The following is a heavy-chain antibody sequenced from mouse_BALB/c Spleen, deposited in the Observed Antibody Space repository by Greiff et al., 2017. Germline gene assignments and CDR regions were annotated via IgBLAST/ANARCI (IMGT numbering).Heavy chain of an antibody. CDR2: IFPGTGTT. V-gene: IGHV1S132*01. D-gene: IGHD4-1*01. J-gene: IGHJ2*01. CDR3: ARSWENDY. Sequence: VKVVESGAELVKPGASVKLSCKTSGYTFTSYWIQWVKQRPGQGLGWIGEIFPGTGTTYYNEKFKGKATLTIDTSSSTAYMQLSSLTSEDSAVYFCARSWENDYWGQGTTLTVSS. CDR1: GYTFTSYW.